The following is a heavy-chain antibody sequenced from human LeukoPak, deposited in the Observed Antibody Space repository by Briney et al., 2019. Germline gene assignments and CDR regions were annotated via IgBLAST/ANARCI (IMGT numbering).Heavy chain of an antibody. Sequence: SVKVSCKASGGTFISYAISWVRQAPGQGLEWMGRIIPILGIANYAQKFQGRVTITADKSTSTAYMELSSLRSEDTAVYYCARDVEMATIYYFDYWGQGTLVTVSS. D-gene: IGHD5-24*01. J-gene: IGHJ4*02. V-gene: IGHV1-69*04. CDR1: GGTFISYA. CDR3: ARDVEMATIYYFDY. CDR2: IIPILGIA.